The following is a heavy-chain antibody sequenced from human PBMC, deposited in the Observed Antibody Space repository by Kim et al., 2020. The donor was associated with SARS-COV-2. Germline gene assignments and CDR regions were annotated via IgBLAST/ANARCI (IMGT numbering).Heavy chain of an antibody. CDR2: IWFDGTNK. CDR3: ARDEAYWSGGTDAFDI. J-gene: IGHJ3*02. V-gene: IGHV3-33*01. Sequence: GGSLRLSCEASGINFRDYGMHWVRQAPGRGLERVADIWFDGTNKKYADFVKGRFNISRDNSKDTLYLQMNSLRVDDTAVYFCARDEAYWSGGTDAFDIWGQGTMVIVSS. CDR1: GINFRDYG. D-gene: IGHD2-15*01.